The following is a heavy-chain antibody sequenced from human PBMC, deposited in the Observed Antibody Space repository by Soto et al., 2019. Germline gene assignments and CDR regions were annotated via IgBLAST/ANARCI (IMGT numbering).Heavy chain of an antibody. Sequence: EVQLVESGGGLVQPGGSLRLSCAASGFTFSTYWMSWVRQAPGKGLEWVAKIKQDGGDTNYVDSVKGRFTISRDKEENSGYLQMTRLRAPDTAVYSCARLYPGSGCPYRYYRMDVWGQGTKVTVSS. V-gene: IGHV3-7*01. CDR1: GFTFSTYW. CDR2: IKQDGGDT. D-gene: IGHD6-19*01. CDR3: ARLYPGSGCPYRYYRMDV. J-gene: IGHJ6*02.